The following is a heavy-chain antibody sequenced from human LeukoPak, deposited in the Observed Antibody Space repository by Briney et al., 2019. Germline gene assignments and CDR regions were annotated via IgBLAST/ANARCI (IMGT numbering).Heavy chain of an antibody. CDR3: ARAGYCSGGSCYGSDY. J-gene: IGHJ4*02. D-gene: IGHD2-15*01. Sequence: PGGSLRLSCGASGFTVSSNYMSWVRQAPGKGLEWVAAIWYDGSIQYYADSVKGRFTISRDNSKNTLYLQMDSLRAEDTAVYYCARAGYCSGGSCYGSDYWGQGTLVTVSS. CDR1: GFTVSSNY. CDR2: IWYDGSIQ. V-gene: IGHV3-33*08.